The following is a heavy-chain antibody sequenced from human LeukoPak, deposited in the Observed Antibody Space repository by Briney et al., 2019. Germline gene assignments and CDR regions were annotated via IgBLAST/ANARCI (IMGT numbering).Heavy chain of an antibody. Sequence: ASVKVSCKASGYTFTTYGISWVRQAPGKGLEWTGWITTYSGNTYYAQKLQGRVTMTTDTSTSTAYMELRSLRSDDTAVYYCATPLIGQGVSLGYWGQGTLVTVSS. J-gene: IGHJ4*02. CDR3: ATPLIGQGVSLGY. D-gene: IGHD3-16*01. V-gene: IGHV1-18*01. CDR1: GYTFTTYG. CDR2: ITTYSGNT.